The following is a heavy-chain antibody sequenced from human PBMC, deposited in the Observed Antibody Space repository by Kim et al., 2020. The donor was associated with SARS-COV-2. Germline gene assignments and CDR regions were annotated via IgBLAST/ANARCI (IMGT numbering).Heavy chain of an antibody. J-gene: IGHJ4*02. CDR3: AREGGVGAATDFDY. CDR1: GFTFSSYV. V-gene: IGHV3-30-3*01. D-gene: IGHD1-26*01. Sequence: GGSLRLSCAASGFTFSSYVMHWVRQAPGKGLEWVAVISYDGSNKYCADSVKGRFTISRDNSKNTLYLQMNSLRADDTAVYYCAREGGVGAATDFDYWGQGILVTVSS. CDR2: ISYDGSNK.